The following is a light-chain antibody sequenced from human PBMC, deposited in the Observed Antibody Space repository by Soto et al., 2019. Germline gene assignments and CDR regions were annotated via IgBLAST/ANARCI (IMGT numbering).Light chain of an antibody. CDR1: QSLSSSF. Sequence: EIVLTQSPGTPSLSPGERATLSCRASQSLSSSFLAWYQQRPGQAPRLLIYGASSRATGIPDRFSGSGSGTDFTLTISRLEPEDFAVYYCQQYGSSPRSFGQGTKVDIK. J-gene: IGKJ1*01. V-gene: IGKV3-20*01. CDR2: GAS. CDR3: QQYGSSPRS.